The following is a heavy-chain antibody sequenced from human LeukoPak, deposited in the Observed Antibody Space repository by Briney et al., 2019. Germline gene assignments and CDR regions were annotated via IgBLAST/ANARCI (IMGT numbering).Heavy chain of an antibody. CDR1: GYTFTGYY. CDR3: ARDWVTVTTQSQFDY. Sequence: ASVKVSCKASGYTFTGYYMHWVRQAPGQGLEWMGWINPNSGGTNYAQKFQGRVTMTRDTSISTAYMELSRLRSDDTAVYYCARDWVTVTTQSQFDYWGQGTLVTVSS. D-gene: IGHD4-17*01. V-gene: IGHV1-2*02. J-gene: IGHJ4*02. CDR2: INPNSGGT.